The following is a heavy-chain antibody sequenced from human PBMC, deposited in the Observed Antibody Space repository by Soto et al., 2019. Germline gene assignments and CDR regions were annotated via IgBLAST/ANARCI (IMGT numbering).Heavy chain of an antibody. Sequence: SETLSLTCDVSGDSISDSFYHWGWIRQPPEKGLEWIGSMYYSGNTYYNPSLKRRVTISVDASKNQLSLRVTSVTAADTAVYYCARHRGPTGPNYWGQGTLVTVSS. D-gene: IGHD3-10*01. CDR2: MYYSGNT. V-gene: IGHV4-39*01. J-gene: IGHJ4*02. CDR3: ARHRGPTGPNY. CDR1: GDSISDSFYH.